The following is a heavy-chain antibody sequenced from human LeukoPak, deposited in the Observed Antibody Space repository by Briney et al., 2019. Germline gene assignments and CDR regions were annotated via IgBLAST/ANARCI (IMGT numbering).Heavy chain of an antibody. CDR2: IYSGGST. V-gene: IGHV3-66*02. CDR1: GFTVSSNY. CDR3: ARQTYYYDSSGYYSGAFDY. Sequence: GGSLRLSCAASGFTVSSNYMSWVRQAPGKGLEWVSVIYSGGSTYYADSVKGRFTISRDNPKNTLYLQMNSLRAEDTAVYYCARQTYYYDSSGYYSGAFDYWGQGTLVTVSS. D-gene: IGHD3-22*01. J-gene: IGHJ4*02.